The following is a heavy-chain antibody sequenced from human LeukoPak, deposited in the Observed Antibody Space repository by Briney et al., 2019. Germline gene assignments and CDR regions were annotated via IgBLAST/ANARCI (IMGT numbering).Heavy chain of an antibody. J-gene: IGHJ5*02. Sequence: SETLSLTCAVYGGSFSGYYWSWIRQPPGKWLEWIGEINHSGSTNYNTSLKSRVTISVDTSKNQFSLKLSSVTAADTAVYCCVRGFSLTNGDWFDPWGEGTLVTVSS. CDR2: INHSGST. CDR1: GGSFSGYY. CDR3: VRGFSLTNGDWFDP. D-gene: IGHD2-8*01. V-gene: IGHV4-34*01.